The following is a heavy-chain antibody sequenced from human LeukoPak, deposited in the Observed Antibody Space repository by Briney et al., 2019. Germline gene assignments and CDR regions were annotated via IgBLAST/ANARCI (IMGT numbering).Heavy chain of an antibody. CDR2: IYYSGST. V-gene: IGHV4-59*01. D-gene: IGHD1-26*01. Sequence: SETLSLTCTVSGGSISSYYWSWIRQPPGKGLEWIGYIYYSGSTNYNPSLKSRVSISVDTSKNQFSLKLSSVTAADTAVYYCTRDRRGSYDYYYMDVWGKGTTVTVSS. CDR3: TRDRRGSYDYYYMDV. CDR1: GGSISSYY. J-gene: IGHJ6*03.